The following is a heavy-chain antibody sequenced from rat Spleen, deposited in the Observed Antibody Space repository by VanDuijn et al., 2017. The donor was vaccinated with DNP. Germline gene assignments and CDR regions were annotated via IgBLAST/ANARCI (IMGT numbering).Heavy chain of an antibody. Sequence: EVQLVESGGGLVRPGRSLKLSCAASGFTFSNYGMHWIRQAPTKGLEWVASISYEGSSTYYGDSVKGRFTISRDNAKSTLYLQMNSLRSEDTATYYCARHGGVTYYFDYWGQGVMVTVSS. J-gene: IGHJ2*01. CDR3: ARHGGVTYYFDY. D-gene: IGHD1-1*01. V-gene: IGHV5-22*01. CDR2: ISYEGSST. CDR1: GFTFSNYG.